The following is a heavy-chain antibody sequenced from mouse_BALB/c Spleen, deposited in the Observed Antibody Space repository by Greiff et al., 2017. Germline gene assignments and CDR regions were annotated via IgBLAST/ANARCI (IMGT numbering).Heavy chain of an antibody. CDR3: ARGRGSTMVTTAYYYAMDY. CDR1: GFTFSSYA. J-gene: IGHJ4*01. V-gene: IGHV5-6-5*01. D-gene: IGHD2-1*01. Sequence: EVKVVESGGGLVKPGGSLKLSCAASGFTFSSYAMSWVRQTPEKRLEWVASISSGGSTYYPDSVKGRFTISRDNARNILYLQMSSLRSEDTAMYYCARGRGSTMVTTAYYYAMDYWGQGTSVTVSS. CDR2: ISSGGST.